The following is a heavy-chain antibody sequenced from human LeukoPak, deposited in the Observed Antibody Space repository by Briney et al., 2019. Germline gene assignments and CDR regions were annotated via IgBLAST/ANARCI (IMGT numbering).Heavy chain of an antibody. CDR1: GYTLTELS. CDR2: FDPEDGET. V-gene: IGHV1-24*01. D-gene: IGHD1-26*01. CDR3: ASPLAPGATSLIDY. J-gene: IGHJ4*02. Sequence: ASXXVSCKVSGYTLTELSMHWVRQAPGKGLEWMGGFDPEDGETIYAQKFQGRVTMTEDTSTDTAYMELSSLRSEDTAVYYCASPLAPGATSLIDYWGQGTLVTVSS.